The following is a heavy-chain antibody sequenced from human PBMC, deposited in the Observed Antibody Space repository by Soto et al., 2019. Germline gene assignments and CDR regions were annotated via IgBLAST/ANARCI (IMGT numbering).Heavy chain of an antibody. CDR1: GYTCTSYA. V-gene: IGHV1-3*01. J-gene: IGHJ4*02. CDR2: INAGNGNT. D-gene: IGHD2-15*01. CDR3: AAHRYCSGGSCYSRFDY. Sequence: QVQLVQSGAEVKKPGASVKVSCKASGYTCTSYAMHWVRQAPGQRLEWMGWINAGNGNTKYSQKFQGRVTITRDTSASTAYMELSSLRSEDTAVYYCAAHRYCSGGSCYSRFDYWGQGTLVTVSS.